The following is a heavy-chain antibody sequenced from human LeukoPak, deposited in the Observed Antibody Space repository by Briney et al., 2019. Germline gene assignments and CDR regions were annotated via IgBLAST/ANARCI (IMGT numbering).Heavy chain of an antibody. CDR3: ARVTFGGVFAPAPFFDY. CDR2: IYYSGST. Sequence: SETLSLTCTVSGGSISSSSYYWGWIRQPPGKGLEWIGSIYYSGSTYYNPSLKSRVTISVDTSKNQFSLKLSSVTAADTAVYYCARVTFGGVFAPAPFFDYWGQGTLVTVSA. J-gene: IGHJ4*02. V-gene: IGHV4-39*01. CDR1: GGSISSSSYY. D-gene: IGHD3-16*01.